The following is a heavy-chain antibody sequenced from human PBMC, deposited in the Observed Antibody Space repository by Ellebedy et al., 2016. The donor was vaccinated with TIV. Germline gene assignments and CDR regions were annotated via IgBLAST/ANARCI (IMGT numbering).Heavy chain of an antibody. CDR1: GFTFTDYA. D-gene: IGHD3-22*01. Sequence: GESLKISCAASGFTFTDYALNWVRQAPGKGLEWVSSFSTLSSHIFQADSVKGRFTISRDDAQNSLYLQMNSLTAEDTAFYYCARDKRESGFGVWGQGTLVTVSS. J-gene: IGHJ4*02. CDR2: FSTLSSHI. V-gene: IGHV3-21*01. CDR3: ARDKRESGFGV.